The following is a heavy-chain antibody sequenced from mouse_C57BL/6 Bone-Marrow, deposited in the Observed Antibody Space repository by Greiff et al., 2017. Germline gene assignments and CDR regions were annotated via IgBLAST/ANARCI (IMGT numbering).Heavy chain of an antibody. V-gene: IGHV1-55*01. Sequence: VKLQQPGAELVKPGASVKMSCKASGYTFTSYWITWVKQRPGQGLEWIGDIYPGGGSTNYTEKFKSKATLTVDTSSSTAYLQRSSLPSEDSAVYYCAREGDYAWYAYWGQGTLVTVSA. J-gene: IGHJ3*01. CDR3: AREGDYAWYAY. CDR2: IYPGGGST. CDR1: GYTFTSYW. D-gene: IGHD2-4*01.